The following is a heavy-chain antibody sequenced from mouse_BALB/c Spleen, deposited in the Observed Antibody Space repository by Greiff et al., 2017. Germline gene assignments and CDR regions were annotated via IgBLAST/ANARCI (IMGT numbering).Heavy chain of an antibody. Sequence: VKLQESGADLAKPGASVKMSCKASGYTFTSYWMHWVKQRPGQGLEWIGYINPSTGYTEYNQKFKDKATLTADKSSSTAYMQLSSLTSEDSAVYYGARYGYDQFAYWGQGTLVTVSA. D-gene: IGHD2-2*01. CDR1: GYTFTSYW. V-gene: IGHV1-7*01. CDR3: ARYGYDQFAY. CDR2: INPSTGYT. J-gene: IGHJ3*01.